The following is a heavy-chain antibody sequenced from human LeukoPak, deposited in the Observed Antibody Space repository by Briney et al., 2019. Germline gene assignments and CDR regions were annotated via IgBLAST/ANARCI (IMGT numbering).Heavy chain of an antibody. J-gene: IGHJ4*02. CDR1: GFTFSSYS. D-gene: IGHD3/OR15-3a*01. V-gene: IGHV3-21*01. CDR3: ATPRGLRYYFDY. CDR2: ISSSSSYI. Sequence: PGRSLRLSCAASGFTFSSYSMNWVRQAPGKGLEWVSSISSSSSYIYYADSVKGRFTISRDNAKNSLYLQMNSLRAEDTAVYYCATPRGLRYYFDYWGQGTLVTVSS.